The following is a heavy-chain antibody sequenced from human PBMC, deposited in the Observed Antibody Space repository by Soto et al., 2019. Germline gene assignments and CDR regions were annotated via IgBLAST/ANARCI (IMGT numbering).Heavy chain of an antibody. CDR1: GYTFTGYY. V-gene: IGHV1-2*04. D-gene: IGHD6-13*01. CDR3: ARGPSAAGDYYYYMDV. CDR2: INPNSGGT. J-gene: IGHJ6*03. Sequence: ASVKVSCKASGYTFTGYYMHWVRQAPGQGLEWMGWINPNSGGTNYAQKFQGWVTMTRDMSISTAYMELSRLRSDDTAVYYCARGPSAAGDYYYYMDVWGKGTTVTVSS.